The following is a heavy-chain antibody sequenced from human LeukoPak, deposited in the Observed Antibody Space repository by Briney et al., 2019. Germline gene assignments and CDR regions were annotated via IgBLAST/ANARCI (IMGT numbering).Heavy chain of an antibody. CDR2: INPVYGTA. J-gene: IGHJ6*02. Sequence: SVKVSCKASGDTFISYVISWVRQAPGQGLEWMGGINPVYGTAHYAQKFQDRVTITADESTSTAYMELSSLRSEDTAVYYCAKTFLTAYDTYFYYYGLDVWGQGTPVTVSS. D-gene: IGHD3-9*01. CDR1: GDTFISYV. V-gene: IGHV1-69*13. CDR3: AKTFLTAYDTYFYYYGLDV.